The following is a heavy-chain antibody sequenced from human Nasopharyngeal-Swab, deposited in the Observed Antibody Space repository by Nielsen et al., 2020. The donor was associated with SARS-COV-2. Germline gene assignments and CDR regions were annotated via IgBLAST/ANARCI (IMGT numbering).Heavy chain of an antibody. D-gene: IGHD6-13*01. Sequence: ASVKVSCKASGSTFTGYYMNWVRQAPGQGLEWMGWINPNSGGTNYAQKFQGWVTMTRDTSISTAYMELSRLRSDDTAVYYCARLPRGSSSWYYFDYWGQGTLVTVSS. CDR3: ARLPRGSSSWYYFDY. V-gene: IGHV1-2*04. CDR1: GSTFTGYY. J-gene: IGHJ4*02. CDR2: INPNSGGT.